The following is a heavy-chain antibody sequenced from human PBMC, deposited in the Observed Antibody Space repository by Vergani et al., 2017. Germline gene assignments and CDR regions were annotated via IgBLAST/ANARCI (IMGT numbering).Heavy chain of an antibody. D-gene: IGHD3-3*01. CDR1: GGSISSYY. Sequence: QVQLQESGPGLVKPSETLSLTCTVSGGSISSYYWSWIRQPPGKGLEWIGYIYYSGSTNYNPSLKSRVTISVDTSKNQFSLKLSSVTAADTAVYYCAGTYYDFWSGSPTHFRPFDYWGQGTLVTVSS. J-gene: IGHJ4*02. CDR2: IYYSGST. V-gene: IGHV4-59*08. CDR3: AGTYYDFWSGSPTHFRPFDY.